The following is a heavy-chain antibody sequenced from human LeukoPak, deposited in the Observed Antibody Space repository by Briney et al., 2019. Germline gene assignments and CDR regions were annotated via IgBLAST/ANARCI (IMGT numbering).Heavy chain of an antibody. CDR2: IYYSGST. J-gene: IGHJ4*02. V-gene: IGHV4-39*07. D-gene: IGHD3-22*01. Sequence: PSETLSLTCTVSGGSISSSSYYWGWIRQPPGKGLEWIGSIYYSGSTYYNPSLKSRVTISVDTSKNQFSLKLSSVTAADTAVYYCARGGAYYYDPVDYWGQGTLVTVSS. CDR1: GGSISSSSYY. CDR3: ARGGAYYYDPVDY.